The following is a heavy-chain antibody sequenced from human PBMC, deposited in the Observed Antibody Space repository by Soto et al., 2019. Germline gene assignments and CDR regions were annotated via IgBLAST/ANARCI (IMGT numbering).Heavy chain of an antibody. J-gene: IGHJ4*02. CDR3: ARDIVEMDRMVTFLFDY. V-gene: IGHV3-33*01. Sequence: GKGLEWVAVIWYDGSNKYYADSVKGRFTISRDNSKNTLYLQMNSLRAEDTAVYYCARDIVEMDRMVTFLFDYWGQGTLVSVSS. CDR2: IWYDGSNK. D-gene: IGHD3-22*01.